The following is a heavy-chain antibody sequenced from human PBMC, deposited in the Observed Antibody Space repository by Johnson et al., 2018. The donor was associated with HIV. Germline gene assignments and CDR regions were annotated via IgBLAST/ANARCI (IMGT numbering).Heavy chain of an antibody. D-gene: IGHD3-10*01. J-gene: IGHJ3*02. CDR3: ARARLLWFRELWPHDAFDI. V-gene: IGHV3-30*02. CDR1: GFTVSSNY. Sequence: QVQLVESGGGLVQPGGSLRLSCAASGFTVSSNYMSWVRQAPGKGLEWVAFIRFDVSNKYYANSAEGRFTISRDNSRETLSLQMNSLRVEDTALYYCARARLLWFRELWPHDAFDIWGQGTKVTVSS. CDR2: IRFDVSNK.